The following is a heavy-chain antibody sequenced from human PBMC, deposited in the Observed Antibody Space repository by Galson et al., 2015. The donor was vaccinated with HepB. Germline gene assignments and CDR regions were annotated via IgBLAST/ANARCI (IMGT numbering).Heavy chain of an antibody. CDR2: IYSGGST. V-gene: IGHV3-66*01. Sequence: SLRLSCAASGFTVSSNYMSWVRQAPGKGLEWVSVIYSGGSTYYADSVKGRFTISRDNSKNTLYLQMNSPRAEDTAVYYCASSAMDTAMMYYYYYGMDVWGQGTTVTVSS. J-gene: IGHJ6*02. CDR3: ASSAMDTAMMYYYYYGMDV. D-gene: IGHD5-18*01. CDR1: GFTVSSNY.